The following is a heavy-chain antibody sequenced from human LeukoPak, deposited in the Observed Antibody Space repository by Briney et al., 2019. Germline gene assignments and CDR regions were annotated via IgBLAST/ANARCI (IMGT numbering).Heavy chain of an antibody. J-gene: IGHJ5*02. V-gene: IGHV4-59*08. CDR2: IYYNGIT. CDR1: GGSINSYY. Sequence: SETLSLTCTVSGGSINSYYWTWIRQPPGKGLEWIACIYYNGITNYKSSLESRLTISVDTSKNQFSLRLRSVTAADTAVYYCARQNPPGSKKCSFDPWGQGTLVTVS. CDR3: ARQNPPGSKKCSFDP. D-gene: IGHD4/OR15-4a*01.